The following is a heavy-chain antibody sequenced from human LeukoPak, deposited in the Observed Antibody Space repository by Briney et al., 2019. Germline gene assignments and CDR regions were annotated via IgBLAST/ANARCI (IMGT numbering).Heavy chain of an antibody. CDR2: IIPILGIA. J-gene: IGHJ4*02. Sequence: GASVKVSCKASGGTCSSYTISWVRQAPGQGLEWMGRIIPILGIANYAQKFQGRVTITADKSTSTAYMELSSLRSEDTAVYYCARSSAGVGATNLDYWGQGTLVTVSS. V-gene: IGHV1-69*02. CDR1: GGTCSSYT. CDR3: ARSSAGVGATNLDY. D-gene: IGHD1-26*01.